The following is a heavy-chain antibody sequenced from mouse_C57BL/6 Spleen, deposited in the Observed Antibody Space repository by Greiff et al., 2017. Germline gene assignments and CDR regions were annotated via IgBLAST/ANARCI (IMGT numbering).Heavy chain of an antibody. J-gene: IGHJ2*01. CDR1: GYTFTDYE. CDR2: IDPETGGT. CDR3: TRGGSWYFDY. D-gene: IGHD1-1*02. V-gene: IGHV1-15*01. Sequence: VKLQQSGAELVRPGASVTLSCKASGYTFTDYEMHWVKQTPVHGLEWIGAIDPETGGTAYNQKFKGKAILTADKSSSTAYMELRSLTSEDSAVYYCTRGGSWYFDYWGQGTTLTVSS.